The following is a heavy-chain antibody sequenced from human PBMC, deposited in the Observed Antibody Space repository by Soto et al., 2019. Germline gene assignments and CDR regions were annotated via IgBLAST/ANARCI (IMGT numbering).Heavy chain of an antibody. CDR3: ARPASPYDSSATDAFDI. D-gene: IGHD3-22*01. CDR2: INPSGGST. CDR1: GYTFTSYY. J-gene: IGHJ3*02. Sequence: ASVKVSFKASGYTFTSYYMHWVRQAPGQGLEWMGIINPSGGSTSYAQKFQGRVTMTRDTSTSTVYMELSSLRSEDTAVYYCARPASPYDSSATDAFDIWGQGTMVTVSS. V-gene: IGHV1-46*01.